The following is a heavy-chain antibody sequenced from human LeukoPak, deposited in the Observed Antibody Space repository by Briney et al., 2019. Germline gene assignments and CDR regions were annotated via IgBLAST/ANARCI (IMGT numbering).Heavy chain of an antibody. Sequence: ASVKVSCKASGYTFTSYGISWVRQAPGQGLEWMGWISAYNGNTNYAQKLQGRVTMTRDTSISTAYMELSRLRSDDTAVYYCARDRGGCSSTSCYADYYYYYYMDVWGKGTTVTVSS. D-gene: IGHD2-2*01. V-gene: IGHV1-18*01. CDR2: ISAYNGNT. J-gene: IGHJ6*03. CDR3: ARDRGGCSSTSCYADYYYYYYMDV. CDR1: GYTFTSYG.